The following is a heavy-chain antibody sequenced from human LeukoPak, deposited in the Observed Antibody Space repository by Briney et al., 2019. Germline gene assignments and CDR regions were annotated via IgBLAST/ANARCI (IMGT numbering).Heavy chain of an antibody. J-gene: IGHJ5*02. CDR2: IYHSGST. V-gene: IGHV4-38-2*01. CDR1: GYPIRSGDY. D-gene: IGHD4-17*01. CDR3: ARNRSVTTTPGFDP. Sequence: PSETLSLTCAVSGYPIRSGDYWGWIRQSPGKGLEWIGSIYHSGSTHYNPSLKSRVTISVDTSKNQFSLMLSSVTAADTAVYYCARNRSVTTTPGFDPWGQGTLVTVSS.